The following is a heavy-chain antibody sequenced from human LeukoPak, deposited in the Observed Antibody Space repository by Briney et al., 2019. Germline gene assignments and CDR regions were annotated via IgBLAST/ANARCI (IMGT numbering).Heavy chain of an antibody. Sequence: ASVKVSCKVSGYTLTELSMHWVRQAPGKGLEWMGGFDPEDGETIYAQKFQGRVTMTEVTSTDTAYMELSSLRSEDTAVYYCATDRGDYGVNWFDPWGQGTLVTVSS. CDR2: FDPEDGET. CDR3: ATDRGDYGVNWFDP. D-gene: IGHD2-21*02. CDR1: GYTLTELS. J-gene: IGHJ5*02. V-gene: IGHV1-24*01.